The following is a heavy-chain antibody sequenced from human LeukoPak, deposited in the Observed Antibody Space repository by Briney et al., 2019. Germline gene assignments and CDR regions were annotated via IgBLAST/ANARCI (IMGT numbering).Heavy chain of an antibody. V-gene: IGHV4-59*01. J-gene: IGHJ4*02. CDR2: IYYSGST. CDR3: ARDERYCSGGSCYPGDY. D-gene: IGHD2-15*01. Sequence: SETLSLTCTVSGGSISSYYWSWIRQPPGKGLEWIGNIYYSGSTNYNPSLRSRVTISVDTSKNQFSLKLSSVTAADTAVYYCARDERYCSGGSCYPGDYWGQGTLVTVSS. CDR1: GGSISSYY.